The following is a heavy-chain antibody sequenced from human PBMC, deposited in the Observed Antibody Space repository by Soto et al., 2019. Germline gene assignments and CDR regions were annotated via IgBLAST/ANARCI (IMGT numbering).Heavy chain of an antibody. V-gene: IGHV3-15*01. Sequence: DVQLVESGGGLVKPGGTLRLSCAASGFSFTNAWMNWVRQAPGKGLEWIGRIKPKADDGTTDYAAPVRGRFTISRDDSKDTLYLQMNNLRTEDTAVYYCTTIYPITVTVFLDYWGQGTLVTVSS. J-gene: IGHJ4*02. D-gene: IGHD4-17*01. CDR2: IKPKADDGTT. CDR3: TTIYPITVTVFLDY. CDR1: GFSFTNAW.